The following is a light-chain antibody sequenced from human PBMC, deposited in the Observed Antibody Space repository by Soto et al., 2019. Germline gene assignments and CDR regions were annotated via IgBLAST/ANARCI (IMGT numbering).Light chain of an antibody. V-gene: IGLV2-14*01. J-gene: IGLJ3*02. CDR1: SSDVGGYNY. CDR2: EVS. Sequence: QSALTQPASVSGSPGQSITISCTGTSSDVGGYNYVSWYQQHPGKVPKLMIYEVSNRPSGVSNRFFGSKSANTASLTISGLQAEDEADYYCSSYTSSSTWVFGGGTKLTVL. CDR3: SSYTSSSTWV.